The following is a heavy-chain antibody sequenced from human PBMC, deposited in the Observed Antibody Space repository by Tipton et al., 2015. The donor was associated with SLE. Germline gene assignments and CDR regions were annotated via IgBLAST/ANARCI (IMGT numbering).Heavy chain of an antibody. V-gene: IGHV4-39*07. Sequence: TLSLTCTVSGGSISSSSYYWGWIRQPPGKGLEWIGSIYYSGSTYYNPSLKSRVTISVDTSKNQFSLKLSSVTAADTAVYYCARLERGGWFDPWGQGTLVTVSS. CDR1: GGSISSSSYY. D-gene: IGHD1-1*01. CDR3: ARLERGGWFDP. J-gene: IGHJ5*02. CDR2: IYYSGST.